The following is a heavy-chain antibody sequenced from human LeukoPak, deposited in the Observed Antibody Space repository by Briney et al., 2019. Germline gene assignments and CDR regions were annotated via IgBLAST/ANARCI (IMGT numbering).Heavy chain of an antibody. Sequence: LSLTCTLSGGSISSYYWSWIRQAPGKGLEWVSYISSSGSTIYYADSVKGRFTISRDNAKNSLYLQMNSLRAEDTAVYYCARKGYCSSTSCYLPDYWGQGTLVTVSS. J-gene: IGHJ4*02. CDR1: GGSISSYY. D-gene: IGHD2-2*01. CDR2: ISSSGSTI. V-gene: IGHV3-11*01. CDR3: ARKGYCSSTSCYLPDY.